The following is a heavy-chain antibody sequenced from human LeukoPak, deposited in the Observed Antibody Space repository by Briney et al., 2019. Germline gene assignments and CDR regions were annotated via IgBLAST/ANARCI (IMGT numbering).Heavy chain of an antibody. V-gene: IGHV4-39*07. CDR2: IYYSGST. Sequence: SETLSLTCTVSGGSISSSSYYWGWIRQPPGKGLEWIGSIYYSGSTYYNPSLKSRVTISVDTSKNQFSLKLGSVTAADTAVYYCARDPTLDYGDYVYYFDYWGQGTLVTVSS. CDR1: GGSISSSSYY. CDR3: ARDPTLDYGDYVYYFDY. J-gene: IGHJ4*02. D-gene: IGHD4-17*01.